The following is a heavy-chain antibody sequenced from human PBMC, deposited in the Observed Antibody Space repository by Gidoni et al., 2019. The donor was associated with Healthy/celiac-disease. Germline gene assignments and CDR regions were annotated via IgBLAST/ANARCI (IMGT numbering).Heavy chain of an antibody. V-gene: IGHV3-15*01. CDR2: IKSKTDGGTT. CDR1: GFTFSNAW. Sequence: EVQLVESGGGLVKPGGSLRLPCAASGFTFSNAWMSWVRQAPGKGLEWVGRIKSKTDGGTTDYAAPVKGRFTISRDDSKNTLYLQMNSLKTEDTAVYYCTTVSSGPYYYYYYYMDVWGKGTTVTVSS. D-gene: IGHD3-22*01. J-gene: IGHJ6*03. CDR3: TTVSSGPYYYYYYYMDV.